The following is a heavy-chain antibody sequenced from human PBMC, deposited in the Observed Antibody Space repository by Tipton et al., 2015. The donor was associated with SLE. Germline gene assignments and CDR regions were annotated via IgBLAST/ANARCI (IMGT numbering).Heavy chain of an antibody. CDR1: GYTFTSYY. D-gene: IGHD2-15*01. Sequence: QVQLVQSGPEVKKPGASVKVSCKASGYTFTSYYMHWVRQAPGQGLEWMGIINPSGGSTSYAQKFQGRVTMTRDTSTSTVYMELSSLRSEDTAVYYCARYCSGGSCYFGPDALDIWGQGTMVTVSS. V-gene: IGHV1-46*01. CDR2: INPSGGST. J-gene: IGHJ3*02. CDR3: ARYCSGGSCYFGPDALDI.